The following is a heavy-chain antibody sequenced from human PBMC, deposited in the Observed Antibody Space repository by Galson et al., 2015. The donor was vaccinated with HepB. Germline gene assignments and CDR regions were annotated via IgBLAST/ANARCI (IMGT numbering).Heavy chain of an antibody. CDR1: GDSVSSNSVG. J-gene: IGHJ4*02. D-gene: IGHD7-27*01. CDR2: TYYRSRWSN. V-gene: IGHV6-1*01. Sequence: CAIPGDSVSSNSVGWNWIRQSPSRGLEWLGRTYYRSRWSNDYAASVKSRITINPDTSKNQFSLQLNSVTPEDTAVYYCAKSIHLGRGFDSWGQGTLVTVSS. CDR3: AKSIHLGRGFDS.